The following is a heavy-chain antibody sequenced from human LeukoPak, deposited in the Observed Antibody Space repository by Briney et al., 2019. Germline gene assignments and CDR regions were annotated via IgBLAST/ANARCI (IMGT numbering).Heavy chain of an antibody. Sequence: PGGSLRLSCAASGFTISTYAMHWVRQAPGKGLEWVAVISYDGSKKYYADSVKGRFTISRDNPKNTLYLQMNSLRAEDTAVYYCARESTIVGATTDFAFDIWGQGTMVTVSS. CDR3: ARESTIVGATTDFAFDI. J-gene: IGHJ3*02. V-gene: IGHV3-30-3*01. D-gene: IGHD1-26*01. CDR2: ISYDGSKK. CDR1: GFTISTYA.